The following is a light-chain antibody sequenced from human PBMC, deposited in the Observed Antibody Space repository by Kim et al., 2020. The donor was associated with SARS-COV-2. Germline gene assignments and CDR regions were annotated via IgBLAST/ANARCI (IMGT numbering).Light chain of an antibody. CDR1: TSDVGGHNY. Sequence: SVTISCTGTTSDVGGHNYGSWYQQYPGKAPKLMIYDVTNWPSGVSNRFSGSKSGNTASLTISGLQSEDEADYYCISYTTSTTLFYVFGTGTKVTVL. V-gene: IGLV2-14*03. CDR2: DVT. J-gene: IGLJ1*01. CDR3: ISYTTSTTLFYV.